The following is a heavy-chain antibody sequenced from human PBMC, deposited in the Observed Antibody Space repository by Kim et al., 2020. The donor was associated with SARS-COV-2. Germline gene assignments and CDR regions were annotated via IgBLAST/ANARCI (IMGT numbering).Heavy chain of an antibody. D-gene: IGHD3-16*02. CDR2: IYYSGST. Sequence: SETLSLTCTVSGGSISSSSYYWGWIRQPPGKGLEWIGSIYYSGSTYYNPSLKSRVTISVDTSKNQFSLKLSSVTAADTAVYYCAKFMITFGGVIAPDETWGQGTLVTVSS. V-gene: IGHV4-39*01. CDR1: GGSISSSSYY. CDR3: AKFMITFGGVIAPDET. J-gene: IGHJ5*02.